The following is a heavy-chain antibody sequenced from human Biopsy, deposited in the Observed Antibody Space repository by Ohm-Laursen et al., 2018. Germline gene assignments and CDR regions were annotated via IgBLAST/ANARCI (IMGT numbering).Heavy chain of an antibody. CDR3: ARIYFYGLGSSDYFFDS. CDR2: IFYRGTT. D-gene: IGHD3-10*01. Sequence: SDTLSLTCTVSGDSIATFNYYWGWVRQPPGKGLEWLATIFYRGTTYFSRTLESRLTISQDTSSNQFSLRLKYLTAADTGVYYCARIYFYGLGSSDYFFDSWGQGTLVTVSS. J-gene: IGHJ4*02. V-gene: IGHV4-39*01. CDR1: GDSIATFNYY.